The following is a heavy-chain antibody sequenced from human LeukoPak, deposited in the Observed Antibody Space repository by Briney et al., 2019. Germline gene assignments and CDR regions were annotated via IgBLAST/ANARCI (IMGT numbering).Heavy chain of an antibody. CDR3: AREVTGVHSYFDY. J-gene: IGHJ4*02. V-gene: IGHV4-61*02. D-gene: IGHD2-21*01. Sequence: SETLSLTCTVSGGSINSGSYSWSWIRQPAGKGLEWIGRIYTSGSTNYNPSLKSRITISVDTSKNQFSLRLSSVTAADTAVYYCAREVTGVHSYFDYWGQGTLVTVSS. CDR2: IYTSGST. CDR1: GGSINSGSYS.